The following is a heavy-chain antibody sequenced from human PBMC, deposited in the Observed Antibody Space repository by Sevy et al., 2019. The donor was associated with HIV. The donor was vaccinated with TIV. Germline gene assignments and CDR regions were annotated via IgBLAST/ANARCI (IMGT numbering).Heavy chain of an antibody. CDR2: IYYSGRT. CDR3: ARYPADQYDRTGYNTRGGYFDS. J-gene: IGHJ4*02. Sequence: SETLSLTCTVSGDSITRSNYYWAWIRQPPGRGLEWIGSIYYSGRTYYNPSLKSRVTFSVGTSRNRFSLRLSSVTAADTALYYCARYPADQYDRTGYNTRGGYFDSWGQGTLVTVSS. D-gene: IGHD3-22*01. CDR1: GDSITRSNYY. V-gene: IGHV4-39*01.